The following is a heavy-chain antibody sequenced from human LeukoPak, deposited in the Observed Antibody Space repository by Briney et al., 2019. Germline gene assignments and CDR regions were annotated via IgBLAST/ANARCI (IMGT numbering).Heavy chain of an antibody. V-gene: IGHV3-53*01. D-gene: IGHD3-22*01. J-gene: IGHJ4*02. CDR2: IYSGGST. CDR3: ARVSSGNNLDY. Sequence: GGSLRLSCAASGFTVSSNYMSWVRQAPGKGLEWVSVIYSGGSTYYADSVKGRFTISRDNSKNTLHLQMNSLRAEDTAVYYCARVSSGNNLDYWGQGTLVTVSS. CDR1: GFTVSSNY.